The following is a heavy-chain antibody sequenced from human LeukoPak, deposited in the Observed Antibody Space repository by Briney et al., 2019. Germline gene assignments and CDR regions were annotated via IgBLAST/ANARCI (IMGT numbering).Heavy chain of an antibody. V-gene: IGHV3-33*06. D-gene: IGHD5-24*01. Sequence: GGSLRLSCAASGFTFSSYGMHWVRQAPGKGLEWVAIIWYDGSDKYYAGSVKGRFTISRDNSKNTMYLQMNSLRAEDTAIYYCAKDRSERWLQVGHYLDSWGQGTLVTVSS. CDR2: IWYDGSDK. CDR1: GFTFSSYG. CDR3: AKDRSERWLQVGHYLDS. J-gene: IGHJ4*02.